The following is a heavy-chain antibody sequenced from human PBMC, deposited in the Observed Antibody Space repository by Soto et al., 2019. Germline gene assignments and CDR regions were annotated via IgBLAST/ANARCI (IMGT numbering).Heavy chain of an antibody. D-gene: IGHD6-19*01. CDR1: GFSVSINY. CDR2: IFSGGDT. J-gene: IGHJ5*02. CDR3: ASIAVAEGFDP. V-gene: IGHV3-53*01. Sequence: HPGGSLRLSCTASGFSVSINYMSWVRQAPGKGLEWVSVIFSGGDTYYADSVKGRFTISRDSSKNTVYLQMNSLRAEDTAVYYCASIAVAEGFDPWGQGTLVTVSS.